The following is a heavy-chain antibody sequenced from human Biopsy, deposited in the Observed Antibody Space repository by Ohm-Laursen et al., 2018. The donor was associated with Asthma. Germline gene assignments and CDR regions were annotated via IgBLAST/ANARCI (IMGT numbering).Heavy chain of an antibody. Sequence: SVKVSCKTSGYTFNSAGITWVRQAPGQGLEWMGWISVYNGNTKVAQELQDRVTMITDTSTSTAYMELRSLRSDDTAVYFCARAVDYSHYYGIDVWGQGTTVTVS. J-gene: IGHJ6*02. V-gene: IGHV1-18*01. CDR2: ISVYNGNT. CDR1: GYTFNSAG. CDR3: ARAVDYSHYYGIDV. D-gene: IGHD3-10*01.